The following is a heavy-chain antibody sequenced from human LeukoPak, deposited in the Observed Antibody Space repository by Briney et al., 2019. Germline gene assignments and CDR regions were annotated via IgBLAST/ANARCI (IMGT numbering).Heavy chain of an antibody. J-gene: IGHJ6*03. CDR1: GGSFSGYY. D-gene: IGHD5-18*01. CDR3: ARTVDTAMGPYYMDV. Sequence: SETLSLTCAVYGGSFSGYYWSWIRQPPGKGLEWIGEINHSGSTNYNPSLKSRVTISVDTSKNQFSLKLSSVTAADTAVYYCARTVDTAMGPYYMDVWGKGTTVTVSS. V-gene: IGHV4-34*01. CDR2: INHSGST.